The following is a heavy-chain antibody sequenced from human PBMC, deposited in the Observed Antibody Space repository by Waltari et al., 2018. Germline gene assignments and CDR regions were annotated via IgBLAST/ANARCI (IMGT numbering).Heavy chain of an antibody. V-gene: IGHV4-38-2*02. CDR1: GYSISSGYY. J-gene: IGHJ4*02. CDR3: AREEGDYAVDY. CDR2: IYHSGST. Sequence: QVQLQESGPGLVKPSETLSLTCAVSGYSISSGYYWGWIRQPPGKGLEWIGSIYHSGSTYYNPSLKSRVTISVDTSKNQFSLKLSSVTAADTAVYYCAREEGDYAVDYWSQGTLVTVSS. D-gene: IGHD4-17*01.